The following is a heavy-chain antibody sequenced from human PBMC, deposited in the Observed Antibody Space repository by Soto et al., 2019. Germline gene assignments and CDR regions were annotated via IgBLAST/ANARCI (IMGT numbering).Heavy chain of an antibody. CDR2: IMPIFRAP. CDR1: GGAFSDYA. V-gene: IGHV1-69*12. D-gene: IGHD3-22*01. J-gene: IGHJ6*02. CDR3: ASWLTAPDSGKYYYGMDV. Sequence: QVQLVQSGAEVKQPGSSVKVSCKASGGAFSDYAFSWVRQAPGQGLEWLGGIMPIFRAPDYAQKFQGRVTITADEFTRTAYMEMNSLRSEDTAVYYCASWLTAPDSGKYYYGMDVWGQGTTVTVS.